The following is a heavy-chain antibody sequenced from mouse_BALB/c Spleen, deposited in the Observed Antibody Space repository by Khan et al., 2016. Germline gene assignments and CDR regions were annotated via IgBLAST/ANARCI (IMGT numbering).Heavy chain of an antibody. CDR1: GYSITSDYA. V-gene: IGHV3-2*02. CDR3: AINWDEEDY. D-gene: IGHD4-1*02. Sequence: EVPLQESGPGLVKPSQSLSLTCTVTGYSITSDYAWNWIRQFPGNKLEWMGYISYSGSTSYNPSLKSRISITRDTSKNQFFLQLNSVTTEDTATYYCAINWDEEDYWGQGTLVTVSA. CDR2: ISYSGST. J-gene: IGHJ3*01.